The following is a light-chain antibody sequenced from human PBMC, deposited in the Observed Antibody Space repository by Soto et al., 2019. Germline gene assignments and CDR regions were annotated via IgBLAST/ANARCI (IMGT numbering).Light chain of an antibody. CDR2: GAS. V-gene: IGKV3-15*01. CDR1: QSVSSN. Sequence: EIVMTQSPVILSVSPGETATLSCRASQSVSSNLVWYQQKPGQAPRLLIYGASTRATDIPARFSGSGSGTEFTLTISSLQSEDFAVYYCQQYNNFWTFGQGTKVEIK. J-gene: IGKJ1*01. CDR3: QQYNNFWT.